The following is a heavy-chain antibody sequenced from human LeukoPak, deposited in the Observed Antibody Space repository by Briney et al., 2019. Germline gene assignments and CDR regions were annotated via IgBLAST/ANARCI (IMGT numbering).Heavy chain of an antibody. CDR2: IYTSGST. CDR1: GGSISSGSYY. V-gene: IGHV4-61*02. J-gene: IGHJ4*02. D-gene: IGHD2-2*01. CDR3: ARGLGEVPAAMYAY. Sequence: TSETLSLTCTVSGGSISSGSYYWSWIRQPAGKGLEWIGRIYTSGSTNYNPSLKSRVTISVDTSKNQFSLKLSSVTAADTAVYYCARGLGEVPAAMYAYWGQGTLVTVSS.